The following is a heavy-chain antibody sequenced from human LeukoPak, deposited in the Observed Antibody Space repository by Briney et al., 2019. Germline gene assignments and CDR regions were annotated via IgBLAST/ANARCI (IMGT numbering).Heavy chain of an antibody. J-gene: IGHJ4*02. D-gene: IGHD1-7*01. CDR2: IKQDGSEK. Sequence: GGSLRLSCAASGFTFSSYWMSWVRQAPGKGLEWVANIKQDGSEKYYVDSVKGRFTISRDNAKNSLYLQMNSPRAEDTAVYYCARDPPWDWNYGEEDYWGQGTLVTVSS. V-gene: IGHV3-7*01. CDR1: GFTFSSYW. CDR3: ARDPPWDWNYGEEDY.